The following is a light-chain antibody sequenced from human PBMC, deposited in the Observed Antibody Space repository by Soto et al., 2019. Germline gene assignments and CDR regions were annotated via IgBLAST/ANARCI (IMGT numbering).Light chain of an antibody. CDR1: QSINIW. V-gene: IGKV1-5*01. Sequence: DIQMTQSPSTLSASVGDRVTITCRASQSINIWLAWYQQKPGKAPKLLIYDASSLQSGVPSRFRGSTSGTEFTLTISSLQPDDFATYYCQQYYSYSRSFGGGTKVEIK. CDR3: QQYYSYSRS. CDR2: DAS. J-gene: IGKJ4*01.